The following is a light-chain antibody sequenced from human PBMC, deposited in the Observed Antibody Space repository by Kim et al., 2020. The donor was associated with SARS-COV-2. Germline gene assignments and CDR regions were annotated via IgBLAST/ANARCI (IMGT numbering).Light chain of an antibody. CDR2: KDT. V-gene: IGLV3-25*03. Sequence: PGQTARITCTGDALPKKYAYLFRKKTGQAHVLVMSKDTERPSGLPARFSGSTSGTTVTLTIRGVHAEDEGDHYCQSADISDTFWVFGGGTQLTVL. CDR3: QSADISDTFWV. CDR1: ALPKKY. J-gene: IGLJ3*02.